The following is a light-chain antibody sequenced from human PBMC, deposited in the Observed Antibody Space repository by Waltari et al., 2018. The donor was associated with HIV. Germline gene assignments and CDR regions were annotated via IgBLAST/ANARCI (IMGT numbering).Light chain of an antibody. Sequence: QSVLTQPPSTSGTPGQTVTISCSGTRSDIGTNYVYWYQQVPGRAPKLLIYRNFQRASGVPARCSGSKSGSSASLAISGLRSEDEAEYHCAAWDDSLGGRWVCGGGTKLTVL. CDR1: RSDIGTNY. CDR3: AAWDDSLGGRWV. V-gene: IGLV1-47*01. J-gene: IGLJ3*02. CDR2: RNF.